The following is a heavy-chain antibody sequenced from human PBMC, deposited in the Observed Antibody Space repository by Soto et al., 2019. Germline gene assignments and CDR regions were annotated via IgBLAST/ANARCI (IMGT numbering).Heavy chain of an antibody. CDR1: EYTLTGYY. D-gene: IGHD6-19*01. CDR2: INPKSGDT. J-gene: IGHJ4*02. Sequence: ASVKVSCKASEYTLTGYYMNWVRQAPGQGLEWMGWINPKSGDTRYAQKFQGRVTMTRDTSISTAYMELSRLRSDDTAVYYCARDLAGNDYFDYWGQGTLVPVSP. CDR3: ARDLAGNDYFDY. V-gene: IGHV1-2*02.